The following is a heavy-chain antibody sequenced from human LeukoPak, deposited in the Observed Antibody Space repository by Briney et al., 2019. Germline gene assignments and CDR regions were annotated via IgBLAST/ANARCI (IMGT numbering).Heavy chain of an antibody. J-gene: IGHJ3*02. CDR2: ISWNSGSI. V-gene: IGHV3-9*01. CDR1: GFTFDGYA. Sequence: PGGSLRLSCAASGFTFDGYAMHWVRQAPGKGLEWVSGISWNSGSIGYADSVKGRFTISRDNAKNSLYLQMNSLRAEDTALYYCAKGLYYYGSGSPLDIWGQGTMVTVSS. CDR3: AKGLYYYGSGSPLDI. D-gene: IGHD3-10*01.